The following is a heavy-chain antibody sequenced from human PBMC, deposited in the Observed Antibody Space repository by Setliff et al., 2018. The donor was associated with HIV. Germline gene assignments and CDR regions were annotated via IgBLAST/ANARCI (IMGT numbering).Heavy chain of an antibody. Sequence: PGGSLRLSCLVSGFTVSTYSLNWARQAPGKRPEYVAALSRGGDNTKYADSVKGRFIISRDTSKNTLYLQMSSLRPDDTAIYYCVKPYTGCYYDGSVYDDFWGQGTLVTVS. CDR3: VKPYTGCYYDGSVYDDF. CDR2: LSRGGDNT. V-gene: IGHV3-64D*09. J-gene: IGHJ4*02. D-gene: IGHD3-22*01. CDR1: GFTVSTYS.